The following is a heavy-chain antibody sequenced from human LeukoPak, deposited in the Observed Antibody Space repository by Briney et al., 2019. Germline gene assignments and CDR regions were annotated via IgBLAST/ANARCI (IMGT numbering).Heavy chain of an antibody. CDR3: ARSGIQLHYMDV. CDR2: IIPIFGTA. Sequence: ASVKVSCKASGGTFSSYAISWVRQAPGQGLEWMGGIIPIFGTANYAQKFQGRVTITTDESTSTAYMELSSLRSEDTAVYYCARSGIQLHYMDVWGKGTTVTVSS. J-gene: IGHJ6*03. CDR1: GGTFSSYA. D-gene: IGHD1-26*01. V-gene: IGHV1-69*05.